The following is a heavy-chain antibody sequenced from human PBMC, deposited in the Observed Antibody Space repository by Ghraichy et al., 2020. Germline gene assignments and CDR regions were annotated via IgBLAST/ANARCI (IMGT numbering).Heavy chain of an antibody. V-gene: IGHV4-59*01. CDR2: IYYTWAT. Sequence: SETLSLTCTVFGGSINNYYWTWVRQPPGKGLEWIGYIYYTWATNYNPSLKSRVTISLDTSKNQFSLKLNSVTAADTAMYFCARGLLGGSGWFPDFDYWGQGSLVTVSS. CDR1: GGSINNYY. CDR3: ARGLLGGSGWFPDFDY. J-gene: IGHJ4*02. D-gene: IGHD6-19*01.